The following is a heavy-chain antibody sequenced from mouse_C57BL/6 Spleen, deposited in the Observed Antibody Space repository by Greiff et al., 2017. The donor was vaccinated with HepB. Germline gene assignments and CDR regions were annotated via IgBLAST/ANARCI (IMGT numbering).Heavy chain of an antibody. CDR1: GYTFTSYG. J-gene: IGHJ3*01. CDR2: IYPRSGNT. D-gene: IGHD2-4*01. V-gene: IGHV1-81*01. CDR3: ARYDYDYGKTWFAY. Sequence: VQLQESGAELARPGASVKLSCKASGYTFTSYGISWVKQRTGQGLEWIGEIYPRSGNTYYNEKFKGKATLTADKSSSTAYMELRSLTSEDSAVYFCARYDYDYGKTWFAYWGQGTLVTVSA.